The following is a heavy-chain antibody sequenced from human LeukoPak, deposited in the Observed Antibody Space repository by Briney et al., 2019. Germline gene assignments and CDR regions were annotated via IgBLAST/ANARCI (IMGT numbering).Heavy chain of an antibody. Sequence: GGSLRLSCAASGFTFSSYGMHWVRQAPGKGLEWVAVIWYDGSNKYYADSVKGRFTISRDNSKNTLYLQTNSLRAEDTAVYYCVRGEWELRYYYYYYMDVWGKGTTVTVSS. CDR2: IWYDGSNK. V-gene: IGHV3-33*01. CDR3: VRGEWELRYYYYYYMDV. J-gene: IGHJ6*03. CDR1: GFTFSSYG. D-gene: IGHD1-26*01.